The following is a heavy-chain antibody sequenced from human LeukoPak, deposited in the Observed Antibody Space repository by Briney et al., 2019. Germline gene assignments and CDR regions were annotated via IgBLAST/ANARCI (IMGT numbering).Heavy chain of an antibody. CDR3: ARGRVSSSAWYSTHYYYFYMDV. CDR1: GGSISSGSYY. Sequence: SQTLSLTCTVSGGSISSGSYYWSWIRQPAGKGLEWIGRIYTSGSTNYNPSLKSRVTISVDTSKNQFSLKVSSVTAADTAVYYCARGRVSSSAWYSTHYYYFYMDVWGKGTTVTVSS. D-gene: IGHD5/OR15-5a*01. CDR2: IYTSGST. V-gene: IGHV4-61*02. J-gene: IGHJ6*03.